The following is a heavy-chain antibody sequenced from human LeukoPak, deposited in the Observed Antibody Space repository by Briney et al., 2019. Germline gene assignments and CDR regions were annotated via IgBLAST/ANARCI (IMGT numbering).Heavy chain of an antibody. V-gene: IGHV3-7*01. D-gene: IGHD2/OR15-2a*01. J-gene: IGHJ4*02. CDR2: IKQDGSVK. CDR3: ARLTWLVSSDVSQTGVEYVSRTGFEY. CDR1: GFNFNMFW. Sequence: PGESLRLSCVASGFNFNMFWMGWVRQAPGKGLEWVSNIKQDGSVKFYVDSVSDRFAVFRDNARNSLYLHMNSLRVEDTAVYYCARLTWLVSSDVSQTGVEYVSRTGFEYWGQGALVTVST.